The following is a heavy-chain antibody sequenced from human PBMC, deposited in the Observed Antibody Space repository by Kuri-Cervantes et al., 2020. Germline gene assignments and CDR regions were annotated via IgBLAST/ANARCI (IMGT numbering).Heavy chain of an antibody. CDR2: IYHSGST. J-gene: IGHJ4*02. V-gene: IGHV4-4*02. CDR3: ARGGRYSGYDYYFDY. CDR1: GGSISSSNW. Sequence: SCAVSGGSISSSNWWSWVRQPPGKGLEWIGEIYHSGSTYYNPSLKSRVTISVDTSKNQFSLKLSSVTAADTAVYYCARGGRYSGYDYYFDYWGQGTLVTVSS. D-gene: IGHD5-12*01.